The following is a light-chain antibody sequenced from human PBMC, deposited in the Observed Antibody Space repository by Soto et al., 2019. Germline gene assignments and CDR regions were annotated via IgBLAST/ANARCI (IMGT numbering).Light chain of an antibody. CDR2: DTS. J-gene: IGKJ1*01. V-gene: IGKV3-15*01. CDR3: HQSSNTFRT. CDR1: YTVGTN. Sequence: EIVMTQSPATLSVSPGDRATLSCRAGYTVGTNLAWYQQKPGQAPRLLIYDTSTRATGVPARFSGSGSGTELTLTISNLQAEDSAVYHCHQSSNTFRTFVQGTKV.